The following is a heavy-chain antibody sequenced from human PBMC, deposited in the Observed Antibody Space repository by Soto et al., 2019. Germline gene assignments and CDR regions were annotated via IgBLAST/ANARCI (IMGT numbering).Heavy chain of an antibody. CDR2: ISSSSSTI. D-gene: IGHD2-2*01. CDR1: GFTFSSYS. J-gene: IGHJ6*03. V-gene: IGHV3-48*01. CDR3: ARVGHGVVVPAAMGYYYYYMDV. Sequence: GGSLRLSCAASGFTFSSYSMNWVRQAPGKGLEWVSYISSSSSTIYYADSVKGRFTISRDNAKNSLYLQMNSLRAEDTAVYYCARVGHGVVVPAAMGYYYYYMDVWGKGTTVTVSS.